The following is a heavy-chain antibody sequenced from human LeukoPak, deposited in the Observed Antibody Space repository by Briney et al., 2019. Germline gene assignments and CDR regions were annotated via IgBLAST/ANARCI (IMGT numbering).Heavy chain of an antibody. V-gene: IGHV1-2*02. CDR3: ARVRLADERAWAY. CDR2: ITPKSGDT. J-gene: IGHJ4*02. CDR1: GYTFSDFY. Sequence: ASVKVSCKASGYTFSDFYIHWVRQAPGQGLECVGWITPKSGDTYSPQRFQGRVTMTRDASISTAYMELSSLRSDDTAVYFCARVRLADERAWAYWGQGTLVTVCS. D-gene: IGHD3-3*02.